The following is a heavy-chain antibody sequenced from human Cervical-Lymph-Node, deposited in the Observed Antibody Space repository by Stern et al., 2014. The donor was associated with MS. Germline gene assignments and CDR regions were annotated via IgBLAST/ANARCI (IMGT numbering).Heavy chain of an antibody. V-gene: IGHV4-59*01. CDR1: GASITSYY. J-gene: IGHJ5*02. CDR2: IYYSGTT. Sequence: QVQLVESGPGLLRPSETLSLTCTVSGASITSYYWSWIRQPPGKGLEWIGYIYYSGTTNYNASLKGRVAISIDTSKTQFSLRLSSVTAADTAVYYCARAXXXXGQGTLVTVSS. CDR3: ARAXXX.